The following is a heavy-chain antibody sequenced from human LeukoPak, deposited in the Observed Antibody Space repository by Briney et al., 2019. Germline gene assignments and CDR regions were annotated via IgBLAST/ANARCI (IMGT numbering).Heavy chain of an antibody. CDR1: GFTFSTYT. J-gene: IGHJ4*02. CDR2: ISSSSSYI. D-gene: IGHD3-22*01. V-gene: IGHV3-21*01. CDR3: ARDAGVITLAYFDY. Sequence: GGSLRLSCAASGFTFSTYTINWVRQAPGKGLEWVSSISSSSSYIYYADSVKGRFTISRDNAKNSLYLQMNNLRAEDTAVYYCARDAGVITLAYFDYWGQGTLVTVSS.